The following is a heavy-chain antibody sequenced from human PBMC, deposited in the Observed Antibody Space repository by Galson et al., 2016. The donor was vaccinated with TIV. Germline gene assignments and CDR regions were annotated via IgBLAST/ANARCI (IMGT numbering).Heavy chain of an antibody. D-gene: IGHD5-18*01. J-gene: IGHJ4*02. V-gene: IGHV5-10-1*01. CDR2: IDPSASYT. Sequence: QSGAEVKKPGESLRISCRASGYRFTNKWITWVRQRPGKGLEWMGRIDPSASYTNYSPSFQGHVPISVDRSTNTAYLEWNSLRTSDTAMYFCAREPIVTPETIDYWGQGTLVTVSS. CDR3: AREPIVTPETIDY. CDR1: GYRFTNKW.